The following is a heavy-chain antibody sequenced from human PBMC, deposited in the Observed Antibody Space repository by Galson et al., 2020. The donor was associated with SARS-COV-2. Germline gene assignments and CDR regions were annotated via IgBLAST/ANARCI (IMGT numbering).Heavy chain of an antibody. CDR3: TTQIPPRLLWCGELKPSGFDY. Sequence: GESLKISCAASGFTFSNAWMSWVRQAPGKGLEWVGRIKSKTDGGTTDYAAPVKGRFTISRDDSKNTLYLQMNSLKTEDTAVYYCTTQIPPRLLWCGELKPSGFDYWGQGTLVTVSS. CDR2: IKSKTDGGTT. V-gene: IGHV3-15*01. D-gene: IGHD3-10*01. J-gene: IGHJ4*02. CDR1: GFTFSNAW.